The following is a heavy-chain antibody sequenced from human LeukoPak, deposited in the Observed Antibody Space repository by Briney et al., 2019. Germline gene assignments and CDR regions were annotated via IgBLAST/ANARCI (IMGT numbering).Heavy chain of an antibody. V-gene: IGHV3-30*03. J-gene: IGHJ4*02. CDR1: GFGFGSYN. CDR2: ISFDGNDK. Sequence: GGSLRLSCAASGFGFGSYNMYWVRQAPGKGLEWVTLISFDGNDKKYADSVKGRFTVSRDNSRNTLSLQMNSLRPEDTAVYYCARVYGSEIDYWGQGTLVTVSS. D-gene: IGHD3-10*01. CDR3: ARVYGSEIDY.